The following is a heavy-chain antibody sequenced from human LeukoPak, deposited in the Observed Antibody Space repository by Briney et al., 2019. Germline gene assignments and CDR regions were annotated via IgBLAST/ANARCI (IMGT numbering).Heavy chain of an antibody. Sequence: GSLRLSCAASGFTFSSYEMNWVRQAPGKGLEWVSSISSSSNYIYYADSVKGRFTISRDNAKNSLYLQMNSLRAEDTAVYYCARAKMFYYEGGTYYHAFDIWGQGTMVTVSS. CDR2: ISSSSNYI. CDR3: ARAKMFYYEGGTYYHAFDI. J-gene: IGHJ3*02. D-gene: IGHD3-22*01. CDR1: GFTFSSYE. V-gene: IGHV3-21*01.